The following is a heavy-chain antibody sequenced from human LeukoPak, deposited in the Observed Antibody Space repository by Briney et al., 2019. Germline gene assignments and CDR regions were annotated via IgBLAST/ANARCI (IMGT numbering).Heavy chain of an antibody. J-gene: IGHJ6*03. Sequence: PSETLSLTCTVSGGSISSGDYYWSWIRQPPGKGLEWIGYIYYSGSTYYNPSLKSRVTISVDTSKNQFSLKLSSVTAADTAVYYCARLNFWSGYYTPYYYYMDVWGKGTTVTVSS. CDR2: IYYSGST. CDR3: ARLNFWSGYYTPYYYYMDV. D-gene: IGHD3-3*01. V-gene: IGHV4-30-4*08. CDR1: GGSISSGDYY.